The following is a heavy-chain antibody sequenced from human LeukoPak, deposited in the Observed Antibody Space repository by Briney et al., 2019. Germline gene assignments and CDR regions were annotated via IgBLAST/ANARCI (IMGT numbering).Heavy chain of an antibody. D-gene: IGHD3-3*01. CDR1: GFTFSSYS. Sequence: GGSLRLSCAASGFTFSSYSMNWVRQAPGKGLEWVSYISSSSSTIYYADSVKGRFTISRDNAKNSLYLQMNSLRAEDTAVYYCARNPSRGTIFGVVHFDIWGQGTMVTVSS. V-gene: IGHV3-48*01. CDR3: ARNPSRGTIFGVVHFDI. CDR2: ISSSSSTI. J-gene: IGHJ3*02.